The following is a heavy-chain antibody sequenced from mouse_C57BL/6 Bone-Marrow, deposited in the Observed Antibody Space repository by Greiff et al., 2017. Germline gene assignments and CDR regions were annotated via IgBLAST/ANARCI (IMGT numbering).Heavy chain of an antibody. CDR1: GFNIKDDY. Sequence: EVKLQQSGAELVRPGASVKLSCTASGFNIKDDYMHWVKQRPEQGLEWIGWIDPENGDTEYASKFQGKATITADTSSNTAYLQLSSLTSEDTAVYYCTDYYYGSSQGYYFDYWGQGTTLTVSS. CDR3: TDYYYGSSQGYYFDY. J-gene: IGHJ2*01. D-gene: IGHD1-1*01. CDR2: IDPENGDT. V-gene: IGHV14-4*01.